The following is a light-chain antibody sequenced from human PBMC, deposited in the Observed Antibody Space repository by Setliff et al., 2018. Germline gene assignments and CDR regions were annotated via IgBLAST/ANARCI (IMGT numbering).Light chain of an antibody. CDR3: TSYTSSRTYV. V-gene: IGLV2-14*01. CDR1: SSDVGGYNY. Sequence: QSVLPQPASVSGPPGQSITISCTGTSSDVGGYNYVSWYQQHPGKAPKLMIYEVSDRPSGASNRFSGSKSGNTASLTISGLQAEDGADYYCTSYTSSRTYVFGTGTKVTVL. CDR2: EVS. J-gene: IGLJ1*01.